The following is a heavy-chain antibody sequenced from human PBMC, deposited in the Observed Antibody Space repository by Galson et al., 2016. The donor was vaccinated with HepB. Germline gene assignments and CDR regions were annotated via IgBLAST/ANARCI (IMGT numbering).Heavy chain of an antibody. CDR3: ARYGDEAGWNFQH. V-gene: IGHV3-7*03. J-gene: IGHJ3*01. D-gene: IGHD1-7*01. Sequence: SLRLSCAASGFTFSRFWMNWVRQAPGKGLEWVASIKEDGSKTSYVDSVKGRFTISRDNVEISLYLQMNSLRAEDTAVYYCARYGDEAGWNFQHWGQGTMVIVSS. CDR1: GFTFSRFW. CDR2: IKEDGSKT.